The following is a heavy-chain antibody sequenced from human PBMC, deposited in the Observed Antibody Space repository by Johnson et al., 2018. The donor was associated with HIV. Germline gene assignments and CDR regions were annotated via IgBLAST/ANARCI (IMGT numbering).Heavy chain of an antibody. Sequence: QMLLVESGGGVVQPGRSLRLSCAASGFTFSSYAMHWVRQAPGKGLEWVAVISLDVSIKYYGDSVTGRFTISSDNAKNSLYLQMNSLRAEDTALYYCARDGSGNAFDIWGQGTMVTVSS. V-gene: IGHV3-30*04. CDR3: ARDGSGNAFDI. CDR1: GFTFSSYA. CDR2: ISLDVSIK. J-gene: IGHJ3*02. D-gene: IGHD2-15*01.